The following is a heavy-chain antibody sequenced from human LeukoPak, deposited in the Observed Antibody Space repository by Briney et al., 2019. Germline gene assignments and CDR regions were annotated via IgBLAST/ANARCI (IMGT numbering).Heavy chain of an antibody. Sequence: GRSLRLSCAASGFTFSSYGMHWVRQAPGKGLEWVSVIYSGGSTYYADSVKGRFTISRDNSKNTLYLQMNSLRAEDTAVYYCARHDDYGDYGWFDPWGQGTLVTVSS. D-gene: IGHD4-17*01. J-gene: IGHJ5*02. CDR2: IYSGGST. CDR1: GFTFSSYG. V-gene: IGHV3-66*04. CDR3: ARHDDYGDYGWFDP.